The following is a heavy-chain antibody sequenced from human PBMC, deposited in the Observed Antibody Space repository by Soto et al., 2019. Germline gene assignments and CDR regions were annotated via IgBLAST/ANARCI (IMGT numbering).Heavy chain of an antibody. Sequence: GGSLRLSCAASGFTFSSYGMHWVRQAPGKGLEWVAVISYDGSNKYYADSVKGRFTISRDNSKNTLYLQMNSLRAEDTAVYYCAKDRTGFYYYYGMDVWGQGTTVTVSS. CDR1: GFTFSSYG. V-gene: IGHV3-30*18. CDR2: ISYDGSNK. CDR3: AKDRTGFYYYYGMDV. J-gene: IGHJ6*02. D-gene: IGHD1-1*01.